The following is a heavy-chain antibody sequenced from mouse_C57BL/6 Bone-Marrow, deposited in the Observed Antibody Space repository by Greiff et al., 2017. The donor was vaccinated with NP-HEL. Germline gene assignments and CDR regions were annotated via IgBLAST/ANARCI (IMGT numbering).Heavy chain of an antibody. CDR2: ISDGGSYT. D-gene: IGHD2-2*01. CDR3: ARDGYDVGDFDY. J-gene: IGHJ2*01. CDR1: GFTFSSYA. V-gene: IGHV5-4*01. Sequence: EVHLVESGGGLVKPGGSLKLSCAASGFTFSSYAMSWVRQTPEKRLEWVATISDGGSYTYYPDNVKGRFTISRDNAKNNLYLQMSHLKSEDTAMYYCARDGYDVGDFDYWGQGTTLTVSS.